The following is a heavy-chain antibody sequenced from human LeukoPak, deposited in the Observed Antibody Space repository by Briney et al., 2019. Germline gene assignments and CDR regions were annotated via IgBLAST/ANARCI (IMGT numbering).Heavy chain of an antibody. CDR3: ARVGLGSGFDY. CDR1: GFTFSSYW. V-gene: IGHV3-48*01. D-gene: IGHD1-26*01. CDR2: ISSSSSTI. J-gene: IGHJ4*02. Sequence: GGSLRLSCAASGFTFSSYWMSWVRQAPGKGLEWVSYISSSSSTIYYADSVKGRFTISRDNAKNTLYLQMGSLRAEDLAVYYCARVGLGSGFDYWGQGTLVTVSS.